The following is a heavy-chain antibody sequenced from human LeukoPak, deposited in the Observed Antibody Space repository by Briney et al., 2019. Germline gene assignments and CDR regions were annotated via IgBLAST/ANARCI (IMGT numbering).Heavy chain of an antibody. CDR3: ARGNEYGDF. Sequence: KPGGSLRPSCAASGFTFSDYYMSWIRRAPGKGLEWLSYISGSDNTIYYADSVKGRFTISRDNAKDSLYLQMSSLRAEDTAVYYCARGNEYGDFWGQGTLVTVSS. CDR1: GFTFSDYY. D-gene: IGHD4/OR15-4a*01. V-gene: IGHV3-11*01. J-gene: IGHJ4*02. CDR2: ISGSDNTI.